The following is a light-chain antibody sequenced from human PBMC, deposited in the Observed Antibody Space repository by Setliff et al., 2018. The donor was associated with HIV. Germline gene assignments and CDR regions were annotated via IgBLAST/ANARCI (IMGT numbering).Light chain of an antibody. J-gene: IGLJ1*01. CDR1: SSDIGGYNY. CDR3: CSYAGSGTLYV. Sequence: QSALTQPASVSGSPGQSITISCTGTSSDIGGYNYVSWYQQHPGKAPKLMIYDVSNRPSGVSDRFSGSKSGNTASLTISGLQAEDEADYYCCSYAGSGTLYVFGTGTKVTVL. CDR2: DVS. V-gene: IGLV2-14*03.